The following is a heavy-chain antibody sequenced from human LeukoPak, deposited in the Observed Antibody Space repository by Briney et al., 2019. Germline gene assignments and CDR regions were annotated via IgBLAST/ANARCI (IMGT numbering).Heavy chain of an antibody. CDR2: ISDSGST. CDR1: GITISNNY. D-gene: IGHD3-16*01. J-gene: IGHJ4*02. V-gene: IGHV4-59*01. CDR3: ARRGYFDY. Sequence: SETLPLTCTVSGITISNNYWSWIRQPPGKGLEWIGYISDSGSTSYNPSLQSRVTILLDTSKHQISLRLTSATAADTAVYYCARRGYFDYWGQGVLVIVSS.